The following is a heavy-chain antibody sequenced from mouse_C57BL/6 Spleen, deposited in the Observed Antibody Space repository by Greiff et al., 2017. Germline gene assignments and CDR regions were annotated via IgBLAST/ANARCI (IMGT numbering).Heavy chain of an antibody. CDR3: PGGYGNYGWVDY. D-gene: IGHD2-10*02. CDR2: IRLKSDNYAT. V-gene: IGHV6-3*01. Sequence: EVTLVESGGGLVQPGGSLKLSCVASGFTFSNYWMNWVRQSPEKGLEWVAQIRLKSDNYATHYAEYVKGRFTISRDDSNISVYRQMNNLTAEDTGVYYCPGGYGNYGWVDYWGQGTSVTVSS. CDR1: GFTFSNYW. J-gene: IGHJ4*01.